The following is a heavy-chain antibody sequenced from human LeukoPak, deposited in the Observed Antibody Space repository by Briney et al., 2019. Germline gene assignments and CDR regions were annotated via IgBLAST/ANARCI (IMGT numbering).Heavy chain of an antibody. J-gene: IGHJ6*02. Sequence: GGSLRLSCAASGFTFRSYWMHWVPQAPGKGLVWVSRINSDGSSTSYADSVKGRFTISRDNAKNTLNLQMDSLRAEDTAVYYCARPMSIATAGNYYYGMDVWGQGTTVTVSS. CDR2: INSDGSST. CDR1: GFTFRSYW. CDR3: ARPMSIATAGNYYYGMDV. D-gene: IGHD6-13*01. V-gene: IGHV3-74*01.